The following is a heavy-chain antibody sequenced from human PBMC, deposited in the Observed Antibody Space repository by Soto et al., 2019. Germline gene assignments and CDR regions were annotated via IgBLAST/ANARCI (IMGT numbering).Heavy chain of an antibody. CDR3: ARAGSGYDPLDD. CDR2: IYYSGST. D-gene: IGHD5-12*01. V-gene: IGHV4-31*03. Sequence: PSETLSLTCTVSGGSISSGGYYWSWIRQHPGKGLEWIGYIYYSGSTYYNPSLKSRVTISVDTSKNQFSLKLSSVTAADTAVYYCARAGSGYDPLDDWGQGTLGTVS. J-gene: IGHJ4*02. CDR1: GGSISSGGYY.